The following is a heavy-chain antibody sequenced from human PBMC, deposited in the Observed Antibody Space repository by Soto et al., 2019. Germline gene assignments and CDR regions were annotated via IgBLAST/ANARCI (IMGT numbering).Heavy chain of an antibody. Sequence: ASVKVSCKASGYTFTSYGISWVRQAPGQGLEWMGWISAYNCNTNYAQKLQGRVTMTTDTSTSTAHMELRSLRSDDTVVYYCARDTFGVVIIGFRSYGMDVWGPGTTVTVSS. D-gene: IGHD3-3*01. V-gene: IGHV1-18*04. CDR2: ISAYNCNT. J-gene: IGHJ6*02. CDR1: GYTFTSYG. CDR3: ARDTFGVVIIGFRSYGMDV.